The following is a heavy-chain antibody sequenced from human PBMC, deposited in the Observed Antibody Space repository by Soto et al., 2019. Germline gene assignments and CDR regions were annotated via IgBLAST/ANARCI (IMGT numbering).Heavy chain of an antibody. CDR2: ISGSGDSA. J-gene: IGHJ4*02. V-gene: IGHV3-23*01. D-gene: IGHD6-19*01. Sequence: VQLLESGGGLVQPGGSPRLSCAASGFIFRDYAMNWVRQAPGKGLEWVSDISGSGDSARYADSVKGRFTISRDNSRDTLYLHVNSLRVDDTAVYYCGKERRGSGWSVCDFWGQGDLVTVSS. CDR1: GFIFRDYA. CDR3: GKERRGSGWSVCDF.